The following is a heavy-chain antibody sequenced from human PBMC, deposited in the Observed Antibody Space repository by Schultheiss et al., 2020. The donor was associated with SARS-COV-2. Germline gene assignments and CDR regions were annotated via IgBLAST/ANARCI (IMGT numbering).Heavy chain of an antibody. CDR2: INHSGST. Sequence: SQTLSLTCTVSGGSIRSSSYYWCWIRQPPGKGLEWIGEINHSGSTNYYPSLKSRVTISVDTSKNQFSLKLSSVTAADTAVYYCARDRYCSGGSCYSVMGWGQGTLVTVSS. CDR3: ARDRYCSGGSCYSVMG. D-gene: IGHD2-15*01. CDR1: GGSIRSSSYY. J-gene: IGHJ4*02. V-gene: IGHV4-39*07.